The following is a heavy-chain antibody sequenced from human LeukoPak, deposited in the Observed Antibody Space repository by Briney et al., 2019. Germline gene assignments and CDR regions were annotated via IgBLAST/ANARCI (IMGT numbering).Heavy chain of an antibody. J-gene: IGHJ4*02. CDR3: ARAAVPYYFDY. Sequence: SETLSLTCTVSGGSLSSYYWSWIRQPPGKGLEWIGYIYYSGSTNYNPSLKSRVTISVDTSKNQFSLKLSSVTAADTAVYYCARAAVPYYFDYWGQGTLVTVSS. CDR2: IYYSGST. D-gene: IGHD2-2*01. V-gene: IGHV4-59*01. CDR1: GGSLSSYY.